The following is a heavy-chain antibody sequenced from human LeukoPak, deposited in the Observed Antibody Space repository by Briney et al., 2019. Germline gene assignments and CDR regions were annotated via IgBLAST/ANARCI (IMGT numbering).Heavy chain of an antibody. Sequence: ASVKVSCKASGYTFTGYYMHWVRQAPGQGLEWMGWINPNSGGTNYAQKFQGRVTMTRDTSISTAYMELSRLRSDDTAVYYCAKQSGDYEAWLDYWGQGTLVTVSS. CDR3: AKQSGDYEAWLDY. CDR2: INPNSGGT. J-gene: IGHJ4*02. D-gene: IGHD4-17*01. V-gene: IGHV1-2*02. CDR1: GYTFTGYY.